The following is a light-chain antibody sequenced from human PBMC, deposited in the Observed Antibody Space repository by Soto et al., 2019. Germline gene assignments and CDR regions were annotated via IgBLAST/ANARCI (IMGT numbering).Light chain of an antibody. CDR1: QGISTW. Sequence: EIQMTQSPSSVSASVGDRVTIXXRASQGISTWLAWYQQKAGKAPNLXIYGASNLHSGVPSRFSGSGSGTNFTLTISSLQPEDFATYYCQQANSFPITFGQGTRLEIK. CDR2: GAS. V-gene: IGKV1-12*01. J-gene: IGKJ5*01. CDR3: QQANSFPIT.